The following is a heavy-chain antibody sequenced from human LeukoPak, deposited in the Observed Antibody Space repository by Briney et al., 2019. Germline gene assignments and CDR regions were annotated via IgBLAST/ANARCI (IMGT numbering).Heavy chain of an antibody. V-gene: IGHV1-46*01. J-gene: IGHJ6*02. D-gene: IGHD2-2*01. Sequence: ASVTVSCTASGYTFTSYYMHWVRQAPGQGLEWMGIINPSGGSTSYAQKFQGRVTMTRDTSTSTVYMELSSLRSEDTAVYYCARDLVPAAIFPNIDIYGMDVWGQGTTVTVSS. CDR1: GYTFTSYY. CDR2: INPSGGST. CDR3: ARDLVPAAIFPNIDIYGMDV.